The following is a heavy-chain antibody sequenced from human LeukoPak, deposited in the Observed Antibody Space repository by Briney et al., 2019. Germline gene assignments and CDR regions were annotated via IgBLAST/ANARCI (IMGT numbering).Heavy chain of an antibody. V-gene: IGHV3-23*01. CDR2: ISGSGGST. Sequence: PGGSLRLSCAASGFTFSSYAMSWVRQAPGKGLEWVSAISGSGGSTYYADSVKGRFTISRDNSKNTLYLQMNSLRAEDTAVYYCAKTLVSYYDSSGYFGCWGQGTLVTVSS. D-gene: IGHD3-22*01. CDR3: AKTLVSYYDSSGYFGC. CDR1: GFTFSSYA. J-gene: IGHJ4*02.